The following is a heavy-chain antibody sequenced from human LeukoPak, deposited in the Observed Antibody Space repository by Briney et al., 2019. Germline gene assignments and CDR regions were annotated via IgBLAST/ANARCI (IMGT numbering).Heavy chain of an antibody. CDR1: GFTFSTYG. CDR2: ISYDGSNK. CDR3: AKVPPSQQLPYYFDY. J-gene: IGHJ4*02. V-gene: IGHV3-30*18. Sequence: PGGSLRLSCAASGFTFSTYGLHWVRQAPGKGLEWVAVISYDGSNKYYADSVKGRFTISRDNSKNTLYLQMNSLRAEDTAVYYCAKVPPSQQLPYYFDYWGQGTLVTVSS. D-gene: IGHD6-13*01.